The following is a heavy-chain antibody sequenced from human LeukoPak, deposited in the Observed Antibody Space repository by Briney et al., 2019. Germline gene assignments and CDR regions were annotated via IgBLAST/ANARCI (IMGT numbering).Heavy chain of an antibody. CDR3: ARLSAYYYGSFFYYYMDV. Sequence: PGGSLRLSCAASGFTFSSYGMHWVRQAPGKGLEWVAFIRYDGSKKYYADYVKGRFTISRDNSKNTLYLQMNSLRAEDTAVYYCARLSAYYYGSFFYYYMDVWGKGTTVTVSS. J-gene: IGHJ6*03. CDR1: GFTFSSYG. D-gene: IGHD3-10*01. CDR2: IRYDGSKK. V-gene: IGHV3-30*02.